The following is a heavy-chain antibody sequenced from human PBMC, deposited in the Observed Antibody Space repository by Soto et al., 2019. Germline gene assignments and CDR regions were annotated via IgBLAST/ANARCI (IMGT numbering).Heavy chain of an antibody. V-gene: IGHV4-31*03. CDR2: IYYIGST. CDR3: ARYFMARGAMSAFDL. Sequence: QGQLQESGPGLVKPSQTLSLTCTVSGGSISSGGYYWSWIRQHPGKGLEWIGYIYYIGSTYYNPSLKTRVTISVDTSKNQFSLKLSSVTAADTAVYYCARYFMARGAMSAFDLWGQGTMVTVSS. CDR1: GGSISSGGYY. J-gene: IGHJ3*01. D-gene: IGHD3-10*01.